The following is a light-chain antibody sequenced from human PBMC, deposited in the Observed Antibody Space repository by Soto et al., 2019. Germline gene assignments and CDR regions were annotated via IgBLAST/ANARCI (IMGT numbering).Light chain of an antibody. V-gene: IGLV2-14*01. CDR3: SSYTSSITFSV. CDR2: DVS. J-gene: IGLJ1*01. CDR1: SSDFGGYNY. Sequence: QSVLTQPASVSGSPGQSITISCTGTSSDFGGYNYVSWYQQHPGKAPKLMIYDVSNRPSGVSNRFSGSKSGNTASLTISGLQAEDEVDYYCSSYTSSITFSVFGTATKVTVL.